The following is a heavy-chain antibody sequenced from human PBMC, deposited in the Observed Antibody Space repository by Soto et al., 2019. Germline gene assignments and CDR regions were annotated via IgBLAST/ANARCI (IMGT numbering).Heavy chain of an antibody. V-gene: IGHV1-69*06. CDR2: IVPRFGSP. CDR1: GGTFSDYA. Sequence: QVQLVQSGAEMRKPGSSLRVSCKASGGTFSDYAFSWGRQAPGQGLEWMGGIVPRFGSPNYAQKFGGRVTITADTSTSTVYMELSGLRFDDTAVYCCARDWIQLRLGKYSFNGMDVWGQGTTITVSS. J-gene: IGHJ6*02. CDR3: ARDWIQLRLGKYSFNGMDV. D-gene: IGHD5-18*01.